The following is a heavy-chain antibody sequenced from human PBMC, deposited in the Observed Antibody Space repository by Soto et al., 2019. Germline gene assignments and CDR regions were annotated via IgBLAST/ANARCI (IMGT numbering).Heavy chain of an antibody. CDR3: ARDLGGYALGYYFDY. D-gene: IGHD2-2*01. J-gene: IGHJ4*02. CDR2: IWYDGSDR. CDR1: GFTFSSYG. Sequence: SGGSLRLSCAASGFTFSSYGMHWVRQAPGKGLEWVANIWYDGSDRYYADSVRGRFTISRDNSKKTLYLEMDSLGAEDTAVYYCARDLGGYALGYYFDYWDQGTLVTVSS. V-gene: IGHV3-33*01.